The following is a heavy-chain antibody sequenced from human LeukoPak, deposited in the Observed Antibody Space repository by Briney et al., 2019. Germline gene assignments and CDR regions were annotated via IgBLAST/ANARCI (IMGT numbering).Heavy chain of an antibody. J-gene: IGHJ6*02. CDR1: GGSISSGGYS. D-gene: IGHD5-24*01. CDR3: ARDLRDGSLGYYYYGMDV. V-gene: IGHV4-30-2*01. Sequence: SQTLSLTCAVSGGSISSGGYSWSWIRQPPGKGLEWIGYIYHSGSTYYNPSLKSRVTISVDRSKNQFSLKLSSVTAADTAVYYCARDLRDGSLGYYYYGMDVWGQGTTVTVSS. CDR2: IYHSGST.